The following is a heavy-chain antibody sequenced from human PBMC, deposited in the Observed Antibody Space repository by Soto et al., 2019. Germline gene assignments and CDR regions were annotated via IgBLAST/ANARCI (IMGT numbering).Heavy chain of an antibody. CDR1: GFKFSNYA. D-gene: IGHD3-22*01. Sequence: GGSLRLSCAASGFKFSNYAMSWVRQAPGKGLEWVSAISGSGGSTYYADSVKGRFTISRDNSKNTLYLQMNSLRAEDTAVYYCAKETMRVVVHAFDYWGQGTLVTVSS. CDR2: ISGSGGST. J-gene: IGHJ4*02. CDR3: AKETMRVVVHAFDY. V-gene: IGHV3-23*01.